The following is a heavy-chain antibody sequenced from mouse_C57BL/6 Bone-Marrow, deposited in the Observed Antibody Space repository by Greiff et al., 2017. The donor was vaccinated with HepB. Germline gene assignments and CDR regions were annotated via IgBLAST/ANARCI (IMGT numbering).Heavy chain of an antibody. J-gene: IGHJ1*03. Sequence: DVQLQESGAELVRPGASVKLSCTASGFNIKDYYMHWVKQRPEQGLEWIGWVDPENGDTEYAPKFQGKATITADTSSNTAYLQLSSLTSEDTAVYYCTTWGTTVVAHWYFDVWGTGTTVTVSS. CDR3: TTWGTTVVAHWYFDV. CDR1: GFNIKDYY. D-gene: IGHD1-1*01. CDR2: VDPENGDT. V-gene: IGHV14-4*01.